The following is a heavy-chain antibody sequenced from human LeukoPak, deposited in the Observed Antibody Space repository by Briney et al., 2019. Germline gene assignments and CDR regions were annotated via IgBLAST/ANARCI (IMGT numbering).Heavy chain of an antibody. CDR3: ASQGGYDILTGYYTGWFDP. J-gene: IGHJ5*02. Sequence: SETLSLTCTVSGGSISSYYWSWIRQPPGKGLEWIGYIYSSGSTNYNPSLKSRVTISVDTSKNQFSLKLSSVTAADTAVYYCASQGGYDILTGYYTGWFDPWGQGTLVTVSS. CDR1: GGSISSYY. CDR2: IYSSGST. V-gene: IGHV4-59*01. D-gene: IGHD3-9*01.